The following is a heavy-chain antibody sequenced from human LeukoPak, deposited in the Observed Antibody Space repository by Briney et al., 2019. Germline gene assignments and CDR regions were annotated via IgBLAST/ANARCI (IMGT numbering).Heavy chain of an antibody. CDR3: ARGPPLSYYDFWSGYYYYFDY. CDR1: GGSFSGYY. CDR2: INHSGST. Sequence: SETLSLTCAVYGGSFSGYYWSWIRQLPGKGLEWIGEINHSGSTNYNPSLKSRVTISVDTSKNQFSLKLSSVTAADTAVYYCARGPPLSYYDFWSGYYYYFDYWGQGTLVTVPS. J-gene: IGHJ4*02. V-gene: IGHV4-34*01. D-gene: IGHD3-3*01.